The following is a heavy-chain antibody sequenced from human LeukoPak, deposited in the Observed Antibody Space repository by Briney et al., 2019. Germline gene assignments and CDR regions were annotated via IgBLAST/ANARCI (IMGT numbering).Heavy chain of an antibody. CDR3: ARQHYYDSSGYYYVPPPFDY. D-gene: IGHD3-22*01. CDR1: GGSISSYY. Sequence: SETLSLTGTVSGGSISSYYWSWIRQPPGKGLEWIGYIYYSGSTNYNPSLKSRVTISVDTSKNQFSLKLSSVTAADTAVYYCARQHYYDSSGYYYVPPPFDYWGQGTLVTVSS. J-gene: IGHJ4*02. V-gene: IGHV4-59*08. CDR2: IYYSGST.